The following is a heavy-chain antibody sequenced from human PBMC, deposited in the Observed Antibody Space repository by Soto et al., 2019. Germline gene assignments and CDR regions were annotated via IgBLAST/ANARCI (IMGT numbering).Heavy chain of an antibody. CDR2: IYYSGST. CDR3: ARDSDYGGSRGGMDV. D-gene: IGHD4-17*01. Sequence: QVRLEESGPGSVKPSETLSLICSASGGSVSNANYFWNWLRHHPGNGLEWIGYIYYSGSTRYNPSFKTRATLSIDTSKTQFSLRLNSVTVADTAVYFCARDSDYGGSRGGMDVWGRGTTVTVSS. J-gene: IGHJ6*02. CDR1: GGSVSNANYF. V-gene: IGHV4-31*03.